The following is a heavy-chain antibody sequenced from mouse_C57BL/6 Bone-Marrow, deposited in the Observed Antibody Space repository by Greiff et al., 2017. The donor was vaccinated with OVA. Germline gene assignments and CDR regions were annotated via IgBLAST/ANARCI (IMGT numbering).Heavy chain of an antibody. CDR3: DLTVYYYAMDY. CDR1: GYTFTSYW. D-gene: IGHD4-1*01. J-gene: IGHJ4*01. Sequence: QVQLQQPGAELVKPGASVKLSCKASGYTFTSYWMHWVKQRPGQGLEWIGMIHPNSGSTNYNEKFKSKATLTVDKSSSTAYMQLSSLTSEDSAVYYCDLTVYYYAMDYWGQGTSVTVSS. CDR2: IHPNSGST. V-gene: IGHV1-64*01.